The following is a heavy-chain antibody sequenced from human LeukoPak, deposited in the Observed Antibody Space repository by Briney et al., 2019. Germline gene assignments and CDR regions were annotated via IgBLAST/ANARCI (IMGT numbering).Heavy chain of an antibody. V-gene: IGHV4-30-4*01. CDR1: GGSISSGDYY. Sequence: KASETLSLTCTVSGGSISSGDYYWSWIRQPPGKGLEWIGYIYYSGSTYYNPSLKSRVTILVDTSKNQFSLKLSSVTAADTAVYYCARDRGHYGMDVWGQGTTVTVSS. D-gene: IGHD3-10*01. CDR3: ARDRGHYGMDV. CDR2: IYYSGST. J-gene: IGHJ6*02.